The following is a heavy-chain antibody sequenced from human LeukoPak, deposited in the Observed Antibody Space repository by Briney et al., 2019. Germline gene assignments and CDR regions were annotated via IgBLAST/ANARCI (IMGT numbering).Heavy chain of an antibody. CDR1: GFTFSDYY. V-gene: IGHV3-11*04. Sequence: GGSLRLSCAASGFTFSDYYMSWIRQAPGKGLEWVSYISSSGSTIYYADSVKGRFTIPRDNAKNSLYLQMNSLRAEDTAVYYCARGTDQGYCSSTSCYDYFDYWGQGTLVTVSS. CDR3: ARGTDQGYCSSTSCYDYFDY. CDR2: ISSSGSTI. D-gene: IGHD2-2*01. J-gene: IGHJ4*02.